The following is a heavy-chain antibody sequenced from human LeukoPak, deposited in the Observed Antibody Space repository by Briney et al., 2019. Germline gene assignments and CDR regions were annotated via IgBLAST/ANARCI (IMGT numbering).Heavy chain of an antibody. CDR2: INPSGGST. J-gene: IGHJ4*02. D-gene: IGHD4-17*01. V-gene: IGHV1-46*01. Sequence: ASVKVSCKASGYTFTSYYMHWVRQAPGQGLEWMGIINPSGGSTSYAQKFQGRVTMTRDTSTSTVYMELSSLRSEDTAVYYCARDINTVTPNGGFDYWGQGTLVTVSS. CDR1: GYTFTSYY. CDR3: ARDINTVTPNGGFDY.